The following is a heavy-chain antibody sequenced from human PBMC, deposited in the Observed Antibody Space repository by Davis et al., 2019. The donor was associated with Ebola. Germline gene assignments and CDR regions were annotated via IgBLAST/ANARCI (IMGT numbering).Heavy chain of an antibody. CDR2: IITIFGTA. Sequence: SVQVSCKASAGTFSSYAISCVRQAPGQGLEWMGGIITIFGTANYAQKFQGRVTITADESTSTAYMELSSLRSEDTAVYYCARDRGYYGDHDNWFDPWGQGTLVTVSS. J-gene: IGHJ5*02. D-gene: IGHD4-17*01. CDR3: ARDRGYYGDHDNWFDP. V-gene: IGHV1-69*13. CDR1: AGTFSSYA.